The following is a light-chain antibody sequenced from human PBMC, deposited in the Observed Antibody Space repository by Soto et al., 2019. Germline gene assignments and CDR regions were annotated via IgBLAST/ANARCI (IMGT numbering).Light chain of an antibody. CDR3: CSYAGSSTLV. Sequence: ALTQPASVSESPGQSITISCTGTSSDVGSYNLVSWYQQHPGKAPKLMIYEVSKRPSGVSNRFSGSKSGNTAALTISGLQAEDEADYYCCSYAGSSTLVFGGGTKVTVL. CDR1: SSDVGSYNL. CDR2: EVS. V-gene: IGLV2-23*02. J-gene: IGLJ2*01.